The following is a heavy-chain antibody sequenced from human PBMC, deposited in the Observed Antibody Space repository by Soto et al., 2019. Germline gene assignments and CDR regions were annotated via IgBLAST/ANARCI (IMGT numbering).Heavy chain of an antibody. D-gene: IGHD3-9*01. Sequence: GGSLRLSCAASGFTLSGYAMDWVRQAPGKGLEYVSGISSNGVGTYYANYVQGRVTMTTDTSTRTAYMELTSLRSDDTATYYCARVQNYDILTGSSHSIDVWGQGTTVTVSS. CDR1: GFTLSGYA. J-gene: IGHJ6*02. CDR2: ISSNGVGT. CDR3: ARVQNYDILTGSSHSIDV. V-gene: IGHV3-64*01.